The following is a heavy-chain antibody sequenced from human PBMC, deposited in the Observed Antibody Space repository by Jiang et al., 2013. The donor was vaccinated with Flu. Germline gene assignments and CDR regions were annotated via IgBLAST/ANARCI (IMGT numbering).Heavy chain of an antibody. D-gene: IGHD6-19*01. CDR3: AADPYSRGSGWYIYGMDV. J-gene: IGHJ6*02. CDR1: GFTFTSSA. V-gene: IGHV1-58*02. Sequence: VKVSCKASGFTFTSSAMQWVRQARGQRLEWIGWIVVGSGNTNYAQKFQERVTITRDMSTSTAYMELSSLRSEDTAVYYCAADPYSRGSGWYIYGMDVWGQGTTVTVSS. CDR2: IVVGSGNT.